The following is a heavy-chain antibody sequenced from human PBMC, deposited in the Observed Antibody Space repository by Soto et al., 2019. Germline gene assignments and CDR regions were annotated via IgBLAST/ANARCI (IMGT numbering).Heavy chain of an antibody. D-gene: IGHD3-9*01. J-gene: IGHJ2*01. CDR2: IIPILGIA. CDR3: ARDDILTGYYNYWYFDL. CDR1: GGTFSSYT. Sequence: QVQLVQSGAAVKKPGSSVKVSCKASGGTFSSYTISWVRQAPGQGLEWMGRIIPILGIANYAQKFQGRVTITADKSTSTAYMELSSLRSEDTAVYYCARDDILTGYYNYWYFDLWGRGTLVTVSS. V-gene: IGHV1-69*02.